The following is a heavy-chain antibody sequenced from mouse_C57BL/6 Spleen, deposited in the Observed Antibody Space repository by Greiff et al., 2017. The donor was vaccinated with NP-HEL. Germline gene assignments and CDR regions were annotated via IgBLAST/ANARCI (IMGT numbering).Heavy chain of an antibody. D-gene: IGHD2-2*01. J-gene: IGHJ4*01. CDR1: GYTFTDYY. CDR2: INPNNGGT. Sequence: EVQLQQSGPELVKPGASVKISCKASGYTFTDYYMNWVKQSHGKSLEWIGDINPNNGGTSYNQKFKGKATLTVDRSSSTAYMELRSLTSEDSAVYYCARGGMWGYDDGSYAMDYWGQGTSVTVSS. CDR3: ARGGMWGYDDGSYAMDY. V-gene: IGHV1-26*01.